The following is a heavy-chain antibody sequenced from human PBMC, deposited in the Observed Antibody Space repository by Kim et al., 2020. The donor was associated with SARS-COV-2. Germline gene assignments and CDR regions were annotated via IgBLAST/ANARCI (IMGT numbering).Heavy chain of an antibody. Sequence: GGSLRLSCAASGFTFDDYAMHWVRQAPGKGLEWVSGISWNSGSIGYADSVKGRFTISRDNAKNSLYLQMNSLRAEDTALYYCATVSSFYYYGMDVWGQGTTVTVSS. J-gene: IGHJ6*02. D-gene: IGHD6-6*01. CDR3: ATVSSFYYYGMDV. CDR1: GFTFDDYA. V-gene: IGHV3-9*01. CDR2: ISWNSGSI.